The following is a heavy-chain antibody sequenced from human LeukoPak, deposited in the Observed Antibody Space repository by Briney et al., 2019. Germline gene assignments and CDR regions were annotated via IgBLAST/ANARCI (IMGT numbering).Heavy chain of an antibody. CDR3: AGGLRYFDWSRDYYYYYGMDV. CDR1: GFTFSSYD. V-gene: IGHV3-13*05. CDR2: IGTAGDP. Sequence: GGSLRLSCAASGFTFSSYDMHWVHQATGKGLEWVSAIGTAGDPYYPGSVKGRFTISRENAKNSLYLQMNSLRAGDTAVYYCAGGLRYFDWSRDYYYYYGMDVWGKGTTVTVSS. D-gene: IGHD3-9*01. J-gene: IGHJ6*04.